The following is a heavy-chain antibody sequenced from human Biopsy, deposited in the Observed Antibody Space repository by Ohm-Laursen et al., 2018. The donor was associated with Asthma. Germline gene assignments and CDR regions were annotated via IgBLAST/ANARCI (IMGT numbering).Heavy chain of an antibody. J-gene: IGHJ4*02. CDR2: IYHSGST. D-gene: IGHD5-24*01. CDR1: GGSISSGGYS. V-gene: IGHV4-30-2*01. CDR3: ARVKDGYNFDY. Sequence: SQTRSLTCAVSGGSISSGGYSWSWIRQPPGKGLEWIGYIYHSGSTYYNPSLKSRVTISVDRSKNQFSLKLSSVTAADTAVYYCARVKDGYNFDYWGQGTLVTVSS.